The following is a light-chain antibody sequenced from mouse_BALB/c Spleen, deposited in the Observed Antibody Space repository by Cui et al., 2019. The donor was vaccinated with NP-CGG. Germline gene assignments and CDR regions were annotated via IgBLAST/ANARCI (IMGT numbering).Light chain of an antibody. V-gene: IGLV1*01. CDR3: ALWYSNHWV. J-gene: IGLJ1*01. Sequence: QADVTQASALTTSPGETVKLTCRSSTGAFTASNYANWVHEKPDHLFSGLIGGTNNRAPGVPTRFSGSLIGDKAALTITGAQTEDEAIYFCALWYSNHWVFGGGTKLTVL. CDR1: TGAFTASNY. CDR2: GTN.